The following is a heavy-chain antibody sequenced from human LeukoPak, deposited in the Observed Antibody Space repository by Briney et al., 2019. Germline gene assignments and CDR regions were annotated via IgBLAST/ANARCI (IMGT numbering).Heavy chain of an antibody. D-gene: IGHD3-10*01. V-gene: IGHV4-59*08. CDR1: GGSISSYY. CDR3: ARHDGSSLPFDY. CDR2: VFYSGST. Sequence: PSETLSLTCTVSGGSISSYYWRWIRQPPGKGLEWIGYVFYSGSTNYNPSLKSRVTISVDTSKNQFSLKLSSVTAADTAVYYCARHDGSSLPFDYWGQGTLVTVSS. J-gene: IGHJ4*02.